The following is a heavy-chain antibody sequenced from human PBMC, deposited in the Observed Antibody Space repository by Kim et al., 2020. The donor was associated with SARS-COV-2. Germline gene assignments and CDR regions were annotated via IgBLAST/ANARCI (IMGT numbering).Heavy chain of an antibody. D-gene: IGHD5-12*01. CDR3: ARRGYSGYDPASGYFDY. Sequence: ASVKVSCKASGYTFTSYGISWVRQAPGQGLEWMGWISAYNGNTNYAQKLQGRVTMTTDTSTSTAYMELRSLRSDDTAVYYCARRGYSGYDPASGYFDYWGQGTLVTVYS. CDR2: ISAYNGNT. J-gene: IGHJ4*02. V-gene: IGHV1-18*01. CDR1: GYTFTSYG.